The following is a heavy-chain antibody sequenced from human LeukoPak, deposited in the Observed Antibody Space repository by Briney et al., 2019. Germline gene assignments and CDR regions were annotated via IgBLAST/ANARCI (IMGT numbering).Heavy chain of an antibody. J-gene: IGHJ4*02. V-gene: IGHV4-31*03. D-gene: IGHD4-11*01. CDR3: TVGPHHYFDS. CDR2: ISYSGST. Sequence: NPSETLSLTCTVSGGSINSGGYYWSWIRQHPGKGLEWTGYISYSGSTYYNPSLKSRVTISLDTSKNQFSLRLSSVSAAATAVYFCTVGPHHYFDSWGQGTLVTVSS. CDR1: GGSINSGGYY.